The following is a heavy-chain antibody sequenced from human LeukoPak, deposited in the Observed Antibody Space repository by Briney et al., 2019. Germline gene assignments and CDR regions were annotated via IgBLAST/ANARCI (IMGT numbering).Heavy chain of an antibody. Sequence: ASVTVSCKASGYTFTNYYMHWVRQAPGQGLEWMGIINPSGGSTNYAQKLQGRVTMTTDTSTSTAYMELRSLRSDDTAVYYCARVGSSGRTPSDYWGQGTLVTVSS. CDR1: GYTFTNYY. V-gene: IGHV1-46*01. J-gene: IGHJ4*02. CDR3: ARVGSSGRTPSDY. CDR2: INPSGGST. D-gene: IGHD6-19*01.